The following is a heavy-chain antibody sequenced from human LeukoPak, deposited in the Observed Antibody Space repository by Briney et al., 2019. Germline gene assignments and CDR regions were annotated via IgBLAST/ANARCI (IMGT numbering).Heavy chain of an antibody. CDR2: INSDGSYT. Sequence: GGSLRLSCAASGFTFSSYWMHWVRQAPEKGLVWVSRINSDGSYTNYADSVKGRFTISRDNAKNMLYLQMNSLRAEDTAVYYCARGRYSGFMEDYWGQGTLVTVSS. V-gene: IGHV3-74*01. J-gene: IGHJ4*02. CDR3: ARGRYSGFMEDY. CDR1: GFTFSSYW. D-gene: IGHD5-12*01.